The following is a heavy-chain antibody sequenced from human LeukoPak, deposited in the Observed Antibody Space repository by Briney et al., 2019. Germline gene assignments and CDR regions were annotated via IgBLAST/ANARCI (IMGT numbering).Heavy chain of an antibody. V-gene: IGHV4-31*03. CDR3: ARRYCSSTSCYWVDY. J-gene: IGHJ4*02. CDR2: IYYSGST. Sequence: PSETLSLTCTVSGGSISSGGYYWSWIRQHPGKGLEWIGYIYYSGSTYYNPSLKSRVTISVDTSKNQFSLKLSSVTAADTAMYYCARRYCSSTSCYWVDYWGQGTLVTVSS. CDR1: GGSISSGGYY. D-gene: IGHD2-2*01.